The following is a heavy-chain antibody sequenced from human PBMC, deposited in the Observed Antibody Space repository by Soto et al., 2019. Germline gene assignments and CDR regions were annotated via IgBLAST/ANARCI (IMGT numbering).Heavy chain of an antibody. CDR2: IYYSGST. CDR3: ARVFSAVADYYYYGMDV. Sequence: QVQLQESGPGLVKPSQTLSLTCTVSGGSISSGGYYWSWIRQHPGKGLEWIGYIYYSGSTYYNPSLQSRVTIAVDTSKNQFSLKLSSVTAADTAVYYCARVFSAVADYYYYGMDVWGQGTTVTVSS. V-gene: IGHV4-31*03. J-gene: IGHJ6*02. D-gene: IGHD6-19*01. CDR1: GGSISSGGYY.